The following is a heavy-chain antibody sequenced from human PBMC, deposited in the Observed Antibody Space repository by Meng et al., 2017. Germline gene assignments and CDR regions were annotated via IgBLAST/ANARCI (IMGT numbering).Heavy chain of an antibody. Sequence: GESLKISCAASGFTFSSYEMNWVRQAPGKGLEWVSYIRSSGSIIYYADSVKGRFNISRDNAKNSLYLQMNSLRAEDTDVYYCARRGNFVNGGPIYYYYYGMDVWGQGTTVTVSS. CDR2: IRSSGSII. J-gene: IGHJ6*02. CDR1: GFTFSSYE. CDR3: ARRGNFVNGGPIYYYYYGMDV. D-gene: IGHD1-7*01. V-gene: IGHV3-48*03.